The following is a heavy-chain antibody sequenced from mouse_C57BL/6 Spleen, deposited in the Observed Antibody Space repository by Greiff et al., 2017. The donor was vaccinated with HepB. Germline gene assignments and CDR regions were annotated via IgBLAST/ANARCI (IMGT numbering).Heavy chain of an antibody. J-gene: IGHJ2*01. CDR3: SSHYGSGSDY. CDR2: IYPGDGDT. Sequence: VKLMESGAELVKPGASVKISCKASGYAFSSYWMNWVKQRPGKGLEWIGQIYPGDGDTNYNGKFKGKATLTADKSSSTAYMQSSSLTSEDSAVYFCSSHYGSGSDYWGQCTTLTVSS. D-gene: IGHD1-1*01. CDR1: GYAFSSYW. V-gene: IGHV1-80*01.